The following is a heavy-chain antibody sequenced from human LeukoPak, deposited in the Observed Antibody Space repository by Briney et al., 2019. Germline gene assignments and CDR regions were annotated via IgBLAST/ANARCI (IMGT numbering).Heavy chain of an antibody. CDR2: MNPNSGNT. CDR1: GYTFTSYD. CDR3: ARAYSGYDWGYYYYYMDV. J-gene: IGHJ6*03. Sequence: ASVKVSCKASGYTFTSYDINWVRQATGQGLEWMGWMNPNSGNTGYAQKFQGRVTITRNTSISTAYMELSSLRSEDTAVYYCARAYSGYDWGYYYYYMDVWGKGTTVTVSS. D-gene: IGHD5-12*01. V-gene: IGHV1-8*03.